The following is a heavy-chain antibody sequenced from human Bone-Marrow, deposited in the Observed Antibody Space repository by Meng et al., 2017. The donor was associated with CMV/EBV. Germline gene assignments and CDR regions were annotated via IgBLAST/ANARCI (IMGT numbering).Heavy chain of an antibody. CDR3: ARPTGSFGNYAY. J-gene: IGHJ4*02. CDR1: GVSITIDHY. V-gene: IGHV4-39*01. CDR2: VYYNGSP. D-gene: IGHD3-10*01. Sequence: GSLRLSCTVSGVSITIDHYWGWIRQPPGKGLEWIGSVYYNGSPYYSPSLKGRVIISVDTSKNEFSLMVTSVTAADTATYYCARPTGSFGNYAYWGQGILVAVSS.